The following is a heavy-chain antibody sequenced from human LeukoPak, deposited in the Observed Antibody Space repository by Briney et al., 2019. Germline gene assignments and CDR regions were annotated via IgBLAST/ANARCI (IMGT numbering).Heavy chain of an antibody. CDR3: VKVPVGTGYFDY. Sequence: PGGSLRLSCAASGFTFSSYAMHWVRQAPGKGLEWVAFIRYDASNKYYADSVKGRFTISRDNSKNTLYLQMNSLRAEDTAVYYCVKVPVGTGYFDYWGQGTLVTVSS. CDR2: IRYDASNK. J-gene: IGHJ4*02. D-gene: IGHD2-8*02. V-gene: IGHV3-30*02. CDR1: GFTFSSYA.